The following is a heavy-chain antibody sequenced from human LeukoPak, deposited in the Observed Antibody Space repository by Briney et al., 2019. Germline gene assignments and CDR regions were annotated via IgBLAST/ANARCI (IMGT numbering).Heavy chain of an antibody. Sequence: GGSLRLSCAASGFIFSTYGMHWVRQVPGKGLEWVAVMSFDGSNEYYADSVKGRFTISRDNSKNTLYLQMNSLKTEDTAVYYCAKKLAGGVGAPFDYSGQGTLVTVSS. CDR1: GFIFSTYG. D-gene: IGHD1-26*01. CDR2: MSFDGSNE. CDR3: AKKLAGGVGAPFDY. J-gene: IGHJ4*02. V-gene: IGHV3-30*18.